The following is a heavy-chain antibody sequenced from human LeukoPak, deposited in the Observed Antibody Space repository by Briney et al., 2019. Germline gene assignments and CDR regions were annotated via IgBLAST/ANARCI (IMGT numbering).Heavy chain of an antibody. CDR1: GYTFTNYA. Sequence: GASVKVSCKASGYTFTNYAMNWVRQAPGKGLEWVSYISSSSSTIYYADSVKGRFTISRDNAKNSLDLQMNSLRVEDTAVYNCARDGAAAGTLDFWGRGTLVTVSS. CDR3: ARDGAAAGTLDF. D-gene: IGHD6-13*01. V-gene: IGHV3-48*01. CDR2: ISSSSSTI. J-gene: IGHJ4*02.